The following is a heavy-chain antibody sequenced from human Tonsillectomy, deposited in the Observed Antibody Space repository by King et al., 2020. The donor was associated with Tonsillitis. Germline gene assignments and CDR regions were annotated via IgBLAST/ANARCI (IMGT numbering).Heavy chain of an antibody. V-gene: IGHV3-53*01. J-gene: IGHJ4*02. CDR3: ARVLRGNYYDSSGYPAY. D-gene: IGHD3-22*01. CDR2: IYSGGST. CDR1: GFTVSSNY. Sequence: VQLVESGGGLIQPGGSLRLSCAASGFTVSSNYISWVRQAPGKGLEWVSVIYSGGSTYYADSVKGRFTISRDNSQNTLYLQMNSLRAEDTAVYYCARVLRGNYYDSSGYPAYWGQGTLVTVSS.